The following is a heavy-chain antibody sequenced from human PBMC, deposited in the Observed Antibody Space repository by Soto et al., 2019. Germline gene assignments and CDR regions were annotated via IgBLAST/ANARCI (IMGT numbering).Heavy chain of an antibody. Sequence: SVKVSCKASGGTFSSYAISWVRQAPGQGLEWMGGIIPIFGTANYAQKFRGRVTITADESTSTAYMELSSLRSEDTAVYYCAREEGYCSGGSCLAHAFDIWGQGTMVTVSS. V-gene: IGHV1-69*13. CDR3: AREEGYCSGGSCLAHAFDI. CDR1: GGTFSSYA. J-gene: IGHJ3*02. CDR2: IIPIFGTA. D-gene: IGHD2-15*01.